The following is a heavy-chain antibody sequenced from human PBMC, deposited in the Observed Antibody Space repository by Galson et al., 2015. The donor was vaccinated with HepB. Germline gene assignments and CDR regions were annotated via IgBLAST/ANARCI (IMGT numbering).Heavy chain of an antibody. CDR1: GFTFSSYG. CDR2: ISDSGGRT. V-gene: IGHV3-23*01. D-gene: IGHD3-9*01. CDR3: APRWGYDILRD. J-gene: IGHJ4*02. Sequence: SLRLPCAASGFTFSSYGMSWVRQAPGKGLEWVSSISDSGGRTYYADSVKGRFTISRDNSKNTLYLQMNSLRAEDTAVYYCAPRWGYDILRDWGQGTLVTVSS.